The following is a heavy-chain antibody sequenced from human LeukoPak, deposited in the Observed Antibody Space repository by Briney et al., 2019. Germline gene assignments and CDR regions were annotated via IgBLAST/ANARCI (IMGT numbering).Heavy chain of an antibody. CDR1: GFTFSSYE. CDR3: ARGSGYDSYYYYMDV. J-gene: IGHJ6*03. D-gene: IGHD5-12*01. CDR2: ISSSGSTI. V-gene: IGHV3-48*03. Sequence: GGSLRLSCAASGFTFSSYEMNWVRQAPGKGLEWVSYISSSGSTIYYADSVKGRFTISRDNAKNSLYLQMNSLRAEDTAVYYCARGSGYDSYYYYMDVWGKGTTVTISS.